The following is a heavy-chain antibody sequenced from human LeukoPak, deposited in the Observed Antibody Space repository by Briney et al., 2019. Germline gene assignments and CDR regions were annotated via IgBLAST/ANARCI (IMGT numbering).Heavy chain of an antibody. V-gene: IGHV3-30*18. CDR1: GFTFSNYG. Sequence: GGSLRLSCAASGFTFSNYGLHWVRQAPGKGLEWVALISTDGSNKDYADSVKGRFTISRDNSKNTLYLQMNSLRAEDTAVYYCAKEGYSSSAFDIWGQGTMVTVSS. CDR2: ISTDGSNK. J-gene: IGHJ3*02. D-gene: IGHD6-6*01. CDR3: AKEGYSSSAFDI.